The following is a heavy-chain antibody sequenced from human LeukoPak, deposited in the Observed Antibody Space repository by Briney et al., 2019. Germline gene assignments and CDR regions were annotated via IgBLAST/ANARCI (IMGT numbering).Heavy chain of an antibody. V-gene: IGHV1-18*01. CDR1: GYTFTSYG. J-gene: IGHJ4*02. CDR3: ARVLRSVKQQLVAFDY. D-gene: IGHD6-13*01. CDR2: ISAYNGNT. Sequence: GASVKVSCKASGYTFTSYGISWVRQAPGQGLEWMGWISAYNGNTNYAQKLQGRVTMTTDTSTSTAYMELRGLRSDDTAVYYCARVLRSVKQQLVAFDYWGQGTLVTVSS.